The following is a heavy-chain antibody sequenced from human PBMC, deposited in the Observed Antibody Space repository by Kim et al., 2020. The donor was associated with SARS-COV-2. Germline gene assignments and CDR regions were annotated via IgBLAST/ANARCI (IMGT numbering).Heavy chain of an antibody. CDR2: ISSSSGFI. CDR1: GFSFSDYS. Sequence: GGSLRLSCAASGFSFSDYSMNWVRQAPGKGLEWVSTISSSSGFIYYAASVRGRFTMSRDNAKELLLLEMDSLRAEDTAVYYCARGGIGKDYYKYYYMDVWGKGTSATVSS. V-gene: IGHV3-21*01. J-gene: IGHJ6*03. CDR3: ARGGIGKDYYKYYYMDV. D-gene: IGHD1-26*01.